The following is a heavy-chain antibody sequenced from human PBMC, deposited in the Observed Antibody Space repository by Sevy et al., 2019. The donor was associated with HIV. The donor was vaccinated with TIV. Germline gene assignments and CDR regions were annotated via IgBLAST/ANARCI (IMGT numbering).Heavy chain of an antibody. CDR3: ARGASSWYGVDY. CDR1: GFPLSGYW. D-gene: IGHD6-13*01. Sequence: GGSLRLSCAASGFPLSGYWMHWVRQVPGEGLVWVSRLKSVESSTTYADSVKGRFTVSRDNAKNTVYLQMNSLRAEDTGVYYCARGASSWYGVDYWGQGTLVTVSS. J-gene: IGHJ4*02. V-gene: IGHV3-74*01. CDR2: LKSVESST.